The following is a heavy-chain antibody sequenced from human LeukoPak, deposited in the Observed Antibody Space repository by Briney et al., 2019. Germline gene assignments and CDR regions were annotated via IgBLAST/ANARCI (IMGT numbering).Heavy chain of an antibody. V-gene: IGHV1-2*06. J-gene: IGHJ4*02. CDR2: INPNSGGT. CDR1: GYTFTGYY. Sequence: GASVKVSCKASGYTFTGYYMHWVRQAPGQGPEWMGRINPNSGGTNYAQKFQGRVTMTRDTSISTAYMELSRLRSDDTAVYYCARVLRSVDTAMVTAYWGQGTLVTVSS. CDR3: ARVLRSVDTAMVTAY. D-gene: IGHD5-18*01.